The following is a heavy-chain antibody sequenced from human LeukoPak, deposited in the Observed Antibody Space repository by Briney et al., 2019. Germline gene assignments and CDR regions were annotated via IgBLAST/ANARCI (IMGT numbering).Heavy chain of an antibody. Sequence: ASVKVSCKASGFTFTGYYMHWVRQAPGQGLEWMGWINPNSGGTNYAQKFQGRVTMTRDTSISTAYMELSRLRSEDTAVYYCARGGRRDIVVVGFDYWGQGTLVTVSS. V-gene: IGHV1-2*02. CDR2: INPNSGGT. CDR3: ARGGRRDIVVVGFDY. D-gene: IGHD2-2*01. J-gene: IGHJ4*02. CDR1: GFTFTGYY.